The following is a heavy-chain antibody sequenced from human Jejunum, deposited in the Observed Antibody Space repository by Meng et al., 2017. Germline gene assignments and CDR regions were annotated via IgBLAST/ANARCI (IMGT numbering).Heavy chain of an antibody. CDR1: GFTLSGYW. V-gene: IGHV3-7*01. Sequence: GESLKISCAASGFTLSGYWMNWIRQAPGKGPEWVANINPDGRYELYVDSVKGRFTISRDNVKNSLDLQMNSLRVEDTAMYYCVRNGGSGDYWGQGTLVTVSS. CDR2: INPDGRYE. J-gene: IGHJ4*02. D-gene: IGHD3-10*01. CDR3: VRNGGSGDY.